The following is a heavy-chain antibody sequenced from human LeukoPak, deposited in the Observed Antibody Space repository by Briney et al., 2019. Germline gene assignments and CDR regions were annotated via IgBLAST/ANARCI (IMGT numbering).Heavy chain of an antibody. V-gene: IGHV4-34*01. J-gene: IGHJ5*02. CDR1: GGSFSGYY. CDR3: ARAEVVGASNWFDP. CDR2: INHSGST. Sequence: SETLSLTCAVYGGSFSGYYWSWIRQPPGKGLEWIGEINHSGSTNYNPSLKSRVTISVDTSKNQFSLKLSSVTAADTAVYYCARAEVVGASNWFDPWGQGTLVTVSS. D-gene: IGHD1-26*01.